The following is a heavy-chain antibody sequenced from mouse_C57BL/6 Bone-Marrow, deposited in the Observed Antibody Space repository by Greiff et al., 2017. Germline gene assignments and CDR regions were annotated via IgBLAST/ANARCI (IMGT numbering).Heavy chain of an antibody. J-gene: IGHJ2*01. CDR2: IYPRSGNT. CDR1: GYTFTSYG. D-gene: IGHD2-2*01. Sequence: QVQLQQSGAELARPGASVKLSCKASGYTFTSYGISWVKQRTGQGLVWIGEIYPRSGNTYYNEKFKGKATLTADKSSSTAYMELRSLTSEDSAVYFCARSEGYDGVDYWGHGTTLTVSS. CDR3: ARSEGYDGVDY. V-gene: IGHV1-81*01.